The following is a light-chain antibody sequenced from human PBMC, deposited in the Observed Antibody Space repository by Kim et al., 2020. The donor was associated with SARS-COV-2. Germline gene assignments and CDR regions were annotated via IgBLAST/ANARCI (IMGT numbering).Light chain of an antibody. V-gene: IGKV3-20*01. J-gene: IGKJ1*01. Sequence: EIVLTQSPATLSLSPGERATLSCRASQSVSSSYLAWYQQNTGQAPRLLIYGASSRATGIPDRFSGSGSGTDYTLTISRLEPEDFAVYYCKQYSSTPTRTFGQGTKVDIK. CDR1: QSVSSSY. CDR3: KQYSSTPTRT. CDR2: GAS.